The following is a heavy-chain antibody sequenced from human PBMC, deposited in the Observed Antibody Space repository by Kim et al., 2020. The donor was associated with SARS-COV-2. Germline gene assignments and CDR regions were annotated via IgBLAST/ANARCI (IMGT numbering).Heavy chain of an antibody. Sequence: SETLSLTCTVSGGSVSSGSYYWSWIRQPPGKGLEWIGYIYYSGSTNYNPSLKSRVTISVDTSKNQFSLKLSSVTAADTAVYYCARVSMVRGVHTGGMDVWGQGTTVTVSS. CDR3: ARVSMVRGVHTGGMDV. J-gene: IGHJ6*02. CDR2: IYYSGST. D-gene: IGHD3-10*01. CDR1: GGSVSSGSYY. V-gene: IGHV4-61*01.